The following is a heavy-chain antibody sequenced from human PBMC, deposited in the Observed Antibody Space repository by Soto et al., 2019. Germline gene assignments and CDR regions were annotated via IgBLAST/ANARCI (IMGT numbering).Heavy chain of an antibody. V-gene: IGHV4-4*07. CDR3: ARDRGSSGYILFDP. CDR2: IYTSGST. J-gene: IGHJ5*02. CDR1: GGSISSYY. Sequence: PSETLSLTCTVAGGSISSYYWSWIRQPAGKGLEWIGRIYTSGSTNYNPSLKSRVTMSVDTSKNQFSLKLSSVTAADTAVYYCARDRGSSGYILFDPWGQGTLVTVS. D-gene: IGHD6-13*01.